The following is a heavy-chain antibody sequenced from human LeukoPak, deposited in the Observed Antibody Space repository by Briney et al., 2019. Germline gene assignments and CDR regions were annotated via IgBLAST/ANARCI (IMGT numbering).Heavy chain of an antibody. D-gene: IGHD3-16*02. CDR1: GYFLTAYY. Sequence: ATVNLSCKASGYFLTAYYMHWVRLAPGQGLEWMGCINPTSGGTNYAQQFQGSVTLTRNTSLRTVYMEINGTMFDQSGVYFCASDVYRFLRYLFDVWGQGTPVTVFS. CDR3: ASDVYRFLRYLFDV. V-gene: IGHV1-2*02. CDR2: INPTSGGT. J-gene: IGHJ4*02.